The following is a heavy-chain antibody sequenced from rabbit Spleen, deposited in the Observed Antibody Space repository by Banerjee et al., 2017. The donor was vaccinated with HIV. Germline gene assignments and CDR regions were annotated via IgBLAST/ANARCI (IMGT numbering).Heavy chain of an antibody. CDR1: GVSFSDKDV. CDR3: ARDADSAGIQFDL. D-gene: IGHD4-2*01. Sequence: EQLEESGGGLVKPEGSLTLTCKASGVSFSDKDVMCWVRQAPGKGLEWIACINTITGKSVYASWAKGRFTISKTSSTTVTLQMTSLTAADTATYFCARDADSAGIQFDLWGPGTLVTVS. CDR2: INTITGKS. J-gene: IGHJ4*01. V-gene: IGHV1S45*01.